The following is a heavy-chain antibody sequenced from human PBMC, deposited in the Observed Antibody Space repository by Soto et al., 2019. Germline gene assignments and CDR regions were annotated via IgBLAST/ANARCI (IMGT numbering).Heavy chain of an antibody. V-gene: IGHV4-31*03. J-gene: IGHJ4*02. CDR1: GGSFSSGGYY. D-gene: IGHD2-8*02. Sequence: QLQLQESGPGLVKPSQTLSLACTVSGGSFSSGGYYWSWIRQLPGKGLEWIGYIYYSGSTYYNPSLKSRFTISLDPSKNKFSLKLSSVTAADTAVYYCARATSFSGHHGYWGQGTLVTVSS. CDR2: IYYSGST. CDR3: ARATSFSGHHGY.